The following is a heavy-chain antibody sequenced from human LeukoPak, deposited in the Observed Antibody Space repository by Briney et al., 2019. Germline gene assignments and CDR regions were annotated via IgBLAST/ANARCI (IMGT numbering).Heavy chain of an antibody. CDR1: GYTFNVYY. Sequence: ASVKVSCKASGYTFNVYYMHWVRQAPGQGLEWMGWINGNTGVTHYAQKFQGRVTMTRDTSITTAYMELSSLRSDDTAVHYCARVNGGNSYDFDYWGQGTLVTVSS. J-gene: IGHJ4*02. V-gene: IGHV1-2*02. D-gene: IGHD4-23*01. CDR2: INGNTGVT. CDR3: ARVNGGNSYDFDY.